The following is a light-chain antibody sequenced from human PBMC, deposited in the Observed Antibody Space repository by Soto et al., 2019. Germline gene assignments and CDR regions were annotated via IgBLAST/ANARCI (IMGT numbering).Light chain of an antibody. CDR3: CSYTGGSYV. CDR1: STDVGGYNY. Sequence: QSALTQPPSVSGSPRQSVTISCTGTSTDVGGYNYVSWYQQSPGKAPKLLIFDVTKRPSGVPDRFSASKSGNTASLTISGLRAEDEADYYCCSYTGGSYVFGTGTKLTVL. CDR2: DVT. J-gene: IGLJ1*01. V-gene: IGLV2-11*01.